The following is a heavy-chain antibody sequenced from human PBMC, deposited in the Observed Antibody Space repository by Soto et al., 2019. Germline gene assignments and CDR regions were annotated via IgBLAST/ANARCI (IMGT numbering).Heavy chain of an antibody. CDR1: GGSCSGYY. D-gene: IGHD3-22*01. Sequence: SETLSLTCAVYGGSCSGYYWSWIRQPPGKGLEWIGEINHSGSTNYNPSLKSRVTISVDTSKNQFSLKLSSVTAADTAVYYCARARYYDSSGYYTLDYWGQGTLVTVSS. V-gene: IGHV4-34*01. CDR2: INHSGST. J-gene: IGHJ4*02. CDR3: ARARYYDSSGYYTLDY.